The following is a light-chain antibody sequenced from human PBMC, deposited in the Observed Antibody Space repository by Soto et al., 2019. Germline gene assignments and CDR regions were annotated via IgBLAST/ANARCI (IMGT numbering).Light chain of an antibody. J-gene: IGLJ2*01. CDR2: EDI. V-gene: IGLV2-23*01. CDR3: CAYAGSRTVV. CDR1: STDVGAYNL. Sequence: QSVLPQPASVSGSPGQSITISCTGTSTDVGAYNLVSWYQQHPGRVPKLMIYEDIKRPSGVSSRFSGSKSGNTASLTISGLQAEDEADYYCCAYAGSRTVVFGGGTKLTVL.